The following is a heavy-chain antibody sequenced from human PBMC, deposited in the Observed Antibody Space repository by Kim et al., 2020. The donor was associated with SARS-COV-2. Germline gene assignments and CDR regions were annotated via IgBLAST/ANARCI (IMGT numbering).Heavy chain of an antibody. V-gene: IGHV4-59*08. D-gene: IGHD3-16*01. CDR2: TYYTGST. CDR1: GGSISSYY. J-gene: IGHJ3*02. CDR3: AGRFGRTAITPGEAFDI. Sequence: SETLSLTCTVSGGSISSYYWTWIRQPPGRGLEWIGYTYYTGSTNYNPSLKSRVTISIDTSKNQFSLKLSSVTAADTAGYYCAGRFGRTAITPGEAFDIWGQGTMVTVSS.